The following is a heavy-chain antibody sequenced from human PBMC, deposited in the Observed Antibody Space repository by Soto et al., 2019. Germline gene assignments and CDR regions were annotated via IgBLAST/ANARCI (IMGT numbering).Heavy chain of an antibody. Sequence: SETLSLTCTVSGGSISSSIFYWGWIRQPPGKGLEWIGSIYYSGSTYYNPSLKSRVTISVDTSKNQFSLKLSSVTAADTAVYYCARQHGDYPFHYWGQGTLVTVSS. CDR3: ARQHGDYPFHY. J-gene: IGHJ4*02. CDR2: IYYSGST. V-gene: IGHV4-39*01. D-gene: IGHD4-17*01. CDR1: GGSISSSIFY.